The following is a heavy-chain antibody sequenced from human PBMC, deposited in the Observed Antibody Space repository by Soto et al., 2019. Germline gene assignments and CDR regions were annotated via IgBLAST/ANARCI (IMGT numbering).Heavy chain of an antibody. D-gene: IGHD4-17*01. Sequence: QVQLVESGGGVVQPGRSLRLSCGASGFTFSSYAMHWVRQAPGKGLEWVAVISYDGSNKYYADSVKGRFTISRDNSKNTLYVQMNSLRAEDTAVYYCARVPTTVVTPFYFDYWGQGTLVTVSS. CDR3: ARVPTTVVTPFYFDY. CDR2: ISYDGSNK. J-gene: IGHJ4*02. CDR1: GFTFSSYA. V-gene: IGHV3-30-3*01.